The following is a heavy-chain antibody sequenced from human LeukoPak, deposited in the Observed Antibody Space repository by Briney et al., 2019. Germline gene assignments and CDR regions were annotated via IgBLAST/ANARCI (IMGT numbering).Heavy chain of an antibody. Sequence: GESLKISCKGSGYRFTSNWIGWVRQMPGKGLEWMGIIYPADSDTRYSPSFQGQVTMSADKSISTAYLQWSSLKASDTAIYYCARLGGWDYGDSLDYWGQGILVTVSS. J-gene: IGHJ4*02. D-gene: IGHD4-17*01. CDR2: IYPADSDT. CDR3: ARLGGWDYGDSLDY. CDR1: GYRFTSNW. V-gene: IGHV5-51*01.